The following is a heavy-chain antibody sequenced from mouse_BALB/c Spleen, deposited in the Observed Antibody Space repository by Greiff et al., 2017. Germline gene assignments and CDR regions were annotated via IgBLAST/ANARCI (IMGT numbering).Heavy chain of an antibody. CDR2: IDPANGNT. J-gene: IGHJ1*01. CDR1: GFNIKDTY. V-gene: IGHV14-3*02. D-gene: IGHD2-10*01. Sequence: VQLKESGAELVKPGASVKLSCTASGFNIKDTYMHWVKQRPEQGLEWIGRIDPANGNTKYDPKFQGKATITADTSSNTAYLQLSSLTSEDTAVYYCAPYYGNFYWYFDVWGAGTTVTVSS. CDR3: APYYGNFYWYFDV.